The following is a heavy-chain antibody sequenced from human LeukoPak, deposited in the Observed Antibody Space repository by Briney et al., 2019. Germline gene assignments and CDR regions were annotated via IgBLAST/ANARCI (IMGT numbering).Heavy chain of an antibody. J-gene: IGHJ5*02. V-gene: IGHV1-18*01. CDR1: GYTFTSSG. Sequence: ASVKVSCKASGYTFTSSGITWVRQAPGQGLEWMGWISAYNGNTNHAQKLQGRVTMTTDTSTSTAYMELRSLTSDDTAVYHCARAPERLGWFDPWGQGTLVTVSS. CDR2: ISAYNGNT. CDR3: ARAPERLGWFDP. D-gene: IGHD1-1*01.